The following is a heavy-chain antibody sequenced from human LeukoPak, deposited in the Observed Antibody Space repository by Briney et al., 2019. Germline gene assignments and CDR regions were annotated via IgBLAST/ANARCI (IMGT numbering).Heavy chain of an antibody. V-gene: IGHV1-46*01. D-gene: IGHD2-15*01. CDR1: GYTFTSYY. CDR2: INPSGGST. J-gene: IGHJ4*02. CDR3: ARDSHIVVVVAANPYYFDY. Sequence: ASVKASCKASGYTFTSYYMHWVRQAPGQGLEWMGIINPSGGSTSYAQKFQGRVTMTRDMSTSTVYMELSSLRSEDTAVYYCARDSHIVVVVAANPYYFDYWGQGTLVTVSS.